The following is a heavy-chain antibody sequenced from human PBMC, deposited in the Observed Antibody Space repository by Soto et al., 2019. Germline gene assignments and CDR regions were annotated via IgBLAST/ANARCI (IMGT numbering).Heavy chain of an antibody. D-gene: IGHD3-22*01. V-gene: IGHV4-31*03. CDR2: IYYSGST. J-gene: IGHJ4*02. Sequence: SETLSLTCTVSGGSISSGGYYWSWIRQHPGKGLEWIGYIYYSGSTYYNPSLKSRVTIPVDTSKNQFSLKLSSVTAADTAVYYCARGDYESSGYSFDYWGQGTLVTVSS. CDR3: ARGDYESSGYSFDY. CDR1: GGSISSGGYY.